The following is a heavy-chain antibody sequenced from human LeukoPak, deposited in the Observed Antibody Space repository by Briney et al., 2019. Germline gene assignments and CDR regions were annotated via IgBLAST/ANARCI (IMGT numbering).Heavy chain of an antibody. J-gene: IGHJ5*02. V-gene: IGHV4-34*01. D-gene: IGHD6-19*01. CDR3: ARPTIAVAGQFDP. Sequence: PSETLSLTCAVYGGSFSGYYWSWIRQPPGKGLEWIGEINHSGSTNYNPSLKSRVTISVDTSKNQFSLKLSSVTAAGTAVYYCARPTIAVAGQFDPWGQGTLVTVSS. CDR1: GGSFSGYY. CDR2: INHSGST.